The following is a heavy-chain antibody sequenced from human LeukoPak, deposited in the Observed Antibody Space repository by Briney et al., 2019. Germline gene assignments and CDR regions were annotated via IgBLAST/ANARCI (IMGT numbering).Heavy chain of an antibody. CDR3: ARDMGVPAASYYFDY. J-gene: IGHJ4*02. Sequence: ASVKVSCKASGYTFSNYGISWVRQAPGQGLEWMGWISAYNGNTKYAQKLQGRVTMTTDTSTSTAYTELRSLRSDDTAVYYCARDMGVPAASYYFDYWGQGTLVTVSS. V-gene: IGHV1-18*01. CDR1: GYTFSNYG. D-gene: IGHD2-2*01. CDR2: ISAYNGNT.